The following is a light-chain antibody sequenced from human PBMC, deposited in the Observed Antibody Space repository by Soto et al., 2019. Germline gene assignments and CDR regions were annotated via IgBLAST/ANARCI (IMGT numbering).Light chain of an antibody. V-gene: IGKV3-15*01. CDR2: RAS. CDR1: QSLSGN. CDR3: QQYSPQLPWT. Sequence: LSCHASQSLSGNLAWYQQKPGQAPRLLIFRASTRATGVPARFSGRGSGTQHTLTVCGLQFEDFALYQCQQYSPQLPWTFGPGTKVDI. J-gene: IGKJ1*01.